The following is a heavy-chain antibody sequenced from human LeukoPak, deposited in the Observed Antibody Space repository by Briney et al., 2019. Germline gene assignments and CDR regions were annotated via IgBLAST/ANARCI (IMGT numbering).Heavy chain of an antibody. V-gene: IGHV3-23*01. CDR3: AKDWRHIVVVSSPGYFDY. J-gene: IGHJ4*02. CDR1: GFTFTNYW. CDR2: ISGSGGST. Sequence: GGSLRLSCAASGFTFTNYWMSWVRQAPGKGLEWVSAISGSGGSTYYADSVKGRFTISRDNSKNILYLQMNSLRAEDTAVYYCAKDWRHIVVVSSPGYFDYWGQGTLVTVSS. D-gene: IGHD2-21*01.